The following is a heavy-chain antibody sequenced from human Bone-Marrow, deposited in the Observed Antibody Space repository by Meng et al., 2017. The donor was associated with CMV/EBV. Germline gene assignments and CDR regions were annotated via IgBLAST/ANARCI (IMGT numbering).Heavy chain of an antibody. CDR2: MNPNSGNT. J-gene: IGHJ4*02. V-gene: IGHV1-8*03. CDR3: ARGDHGIVVPAPPDY. CDR1: GYSFTSYD. D-gene: IGHD2-2*01. Sequence: ASVNVSCLASGYSFTSYDINWVRQATGQGLEWMGWMNPNSGNTGYAQKFQGRVTITRNTSISTAYMELSSLRSEDTAVYYCARGDHGIVVPAPPDYWGQVTLVTVSS.